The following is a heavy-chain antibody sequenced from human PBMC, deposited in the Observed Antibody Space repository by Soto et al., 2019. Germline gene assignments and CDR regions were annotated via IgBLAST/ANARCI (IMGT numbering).Heavy chain of an antibody. V-gene: IGHV3-15*02. D-gene: IGHD2-15*01. Sequence: EVQLVESGGALVKPGESLRLSCVVSGLSFKDAWLNWVRQAPGEGLEWVGGIRGTSAGVTADYAAPFRGRFTISRNDWQNMKYLLSNSVKIEDTAVYLCTTELKWSEGNYWGQGTLVSVSS. J-gene: IGHJ4*02. CDR3: TTELKWSEGNY. CDR2: IRGTSAGVTA. CDR1: GLSFKDAW.